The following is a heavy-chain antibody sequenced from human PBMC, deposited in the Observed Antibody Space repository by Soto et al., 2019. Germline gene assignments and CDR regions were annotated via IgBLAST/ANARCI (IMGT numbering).Heavy chain of an antibody. D-gene: IGHD3-22*01. J-gene: IGHJ4*01. CDR3: ARDSSGRQDY. CDR2: IYHGGAT. Sequence: ENLALTRTVSEGCLKRGPNSWPWIRQPPGKGLEWIGYIYHGGATTYNASLKSRVTISVDTSKNQFFLKVNSVTAADTFVYFSARDSSGRQDYWGHVTLFTLS. V-gene: IGHV4-61*01. CDR1: EGCLKRGPNS.